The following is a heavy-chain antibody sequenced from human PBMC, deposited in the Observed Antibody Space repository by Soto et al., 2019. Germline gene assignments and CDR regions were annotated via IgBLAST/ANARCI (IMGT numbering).Heavy chain of an antibody. CDR3: AKDSVAVAATWDFDY. J-gene: IGHJ4*02. V-gene: IGHV3-30*18. CDR1: GFTFSSYG. CDR2: ISYDGSNK. D-gene: IGHD6-19*01. Sequence: GGSLRLSCAASGFTFSSYGMHWVRPAPGKGLEWVAVISYDGSNKDYADSVKGRFTISRDNSKNTLYLQMNSLRVEDTAVYYCAKDSVAVAATWDFDYWGQGTLVTVSS.